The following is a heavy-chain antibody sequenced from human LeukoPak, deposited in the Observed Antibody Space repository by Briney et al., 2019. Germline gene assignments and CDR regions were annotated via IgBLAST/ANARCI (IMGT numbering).Heavy chain of an antibody. J-gene: IGHJ5*02. CDR1: GYSIRSGYY. D-gene: IGHD1-26*01. CDR2: IYHSGST. Sequence: SETLSLTCTVSGYSIRSGYYWGWIRQSPVKGLEWIGNIYHSGSTYYNPSLNSRVTISVDTSKNQFSLKLSSVTAADTAMYYCARGFRGSGIYPNWFDPWGQGTLVTVSS. V-gene: IGHV4-38-2*02. CDR3: ARGFRGSGIYPNWFDP.